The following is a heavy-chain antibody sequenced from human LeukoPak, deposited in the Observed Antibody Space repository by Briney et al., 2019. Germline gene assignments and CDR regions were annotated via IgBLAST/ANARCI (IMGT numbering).Heavy chain of an antibody. Sequence: GGSLRLSCAASGFTFSNAWMSWVRQAPGKGLEWVGRIKSKTDGGTTDYAAPVKGRFTISRDDSKNTLFLQMNSLKTEDTAVYYCRTSSGSYSIDYWGQGTLVTVAS. J-gene: IGHJ4*02. D-gene: IGHD1-26*01. CDR1: GFTFSNAW. V-gene: IGHV3-15*01. CDR2: IKSKTDGGTT. CDR3: RTSSGSYSIDY.